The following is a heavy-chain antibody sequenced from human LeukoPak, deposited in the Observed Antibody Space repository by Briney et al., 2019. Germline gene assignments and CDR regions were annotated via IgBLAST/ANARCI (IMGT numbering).Heavy chain of an antibody. D-gene: IGHD3-10*01. CDR3: TKDLTPGGADV. Sequence: GGSLRLSCAVSGSTSYDHAMHWVRHASGKGLEWVAGIMWRSGSTGYEDSVKGRFTISRDNAKKSLYLQMNGLRVEDTAFYYCTKDLTPGGADVWGQGTTVTVSS. V-gene: IGHV3-9*02. CDR2: IMWRSGST. CDR1: GSTSYDHA. J-gene: IGHJ6*02.